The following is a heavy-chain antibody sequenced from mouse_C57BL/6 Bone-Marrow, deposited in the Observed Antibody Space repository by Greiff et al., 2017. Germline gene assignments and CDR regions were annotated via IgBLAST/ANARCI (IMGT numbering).Heavy chain of an antibody. CDR1: GYAFTNYL. CDR2: IKPGSGGT. CDR3: ARRWVYAMDY. V-gene: IGHV1-54*01. Sequence: QVHVKQSGAELVRPGTSVKVSCKASGYAFTNYLIEWVKQRPGQGLEWIGVIKPGSGGTNYNEKFKGKATLTADKSSSTAYMQLSSLTSEDSAVYFCARRWVYAMDYWGQGTSVTVSS. D-gene: IGHD4-1*01. J-gene: IGHJ4*01.